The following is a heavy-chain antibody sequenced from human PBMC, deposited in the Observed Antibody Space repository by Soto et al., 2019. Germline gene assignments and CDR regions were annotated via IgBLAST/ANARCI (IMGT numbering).Heavy chain of an antibody. CDR2: ISGSGGST. D-gene: IGHD2-2*02. CDR1: GFTFSSYA. CDR3: AKDWSQLLYVLDY. V-gene: IGHV3-23*01. Sequence: PGGSLRLSCAASGFTFSSYAMSWVRQAPGKGLEWVSAISGSGGSTHYADSVKGRFTISRDNSKNTLYLQMNSLRAEDTAVYYCAKDWSQLLYVLDYWGQGTLVTVSS. J-gene: IGHJ4*02.